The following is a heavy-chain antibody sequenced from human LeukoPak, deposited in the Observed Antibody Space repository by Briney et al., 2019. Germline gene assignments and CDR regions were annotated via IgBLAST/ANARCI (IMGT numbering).Heavy chain of an antibody. D-gene: IGHD5-18*01. V-gene: IGHV1-69*04. Sequence: ASVKVSCKASGGTFSSYAISWVRQAPGQGLEWMGRIIPILGIANYAQKFQGRVTITADKSTSTAYMELSSLRSEDTAVYYCARERVERWDTAISHADYWGQGTLVTVSS. CDR3: ARERVERWDTAISHADY. J-gene: IGHJ4*02. CDR1: GGTFSSYA. CDR2: IIPILGIA.